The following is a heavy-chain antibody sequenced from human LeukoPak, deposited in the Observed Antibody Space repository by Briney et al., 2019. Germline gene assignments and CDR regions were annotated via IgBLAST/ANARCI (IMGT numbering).Heavy chain of an antibody. CDR1: GFTFSSYS. CDR3: ARDGSDFKLLWFGELPLIDY. Sequence: PGGSLRLSCAASGFTFSSYSMNWVRQAPGKGLEWVSSISSSSSYIYYADSVKGRFTISRDNAKNSLYLQMNSLRSDDTAVYYCARDGSDFKLLWFGELPLIDYWGQGTLVTVSS. D-gene: IGHD3-10*01. V-gene: IGHV3-21*04. J-gene: IGHJ4*02. CDR2: ISSSSSYI.